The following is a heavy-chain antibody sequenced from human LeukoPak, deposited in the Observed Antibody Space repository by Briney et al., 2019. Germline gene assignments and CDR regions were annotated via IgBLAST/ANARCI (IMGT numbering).Heavy chain of an antibody. D-gene: IGHD3-3*02. CDR1: GFTFSSYG. CDR2: IWYDGSNK. CDR3: ARGEIRF. J-gene: IGHJ4*02. V-gene: IGHV3-33*01. Sequence: GRSLRLSCAASGFTFSSYGMHWVRQAPGKGLEWVAVIWYDGSNKYYADSVKGRFTISRDNAKNTLYLQMNSLRAEDTAVYYCARGEIRFWGQGTLVTVSS.